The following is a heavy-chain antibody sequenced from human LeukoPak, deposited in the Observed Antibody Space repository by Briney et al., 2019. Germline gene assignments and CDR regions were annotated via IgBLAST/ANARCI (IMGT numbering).Heavy chain of an antibody. CDR2: INHSGST. CDR3: ASHTTTNKRSAFAI. D-gene: IGHD2/OR15-2a*01. CDR1: GGSFSGYY. J-gene: IGHJ3*02. Sequence: SETLSLTCVVSGGSFSGYYWSWIRQPPGKGLEWIGEINHSGSTKYNPSLKSRVTISVGTSENQFSLHLNSVTAADTAVYYCASHTTTNKRSAFAIWGQGTMVTVSS. V-gene: IGHV4-34*01.